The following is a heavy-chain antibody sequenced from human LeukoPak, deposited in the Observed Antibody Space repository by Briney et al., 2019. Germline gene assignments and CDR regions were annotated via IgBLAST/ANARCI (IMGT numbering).Heavy chain of an antibody. J-gene: IGHJ6*03. CDR1: GFTFNNYA. V-gene: IGHV3-23*01. CDR3: AKNAGDGAYYYYMDV. Sequence: PGGSLRLSCAASGFTFNNYAMSWVGQAPGKGLEWVSSISGGGDTSYYADSVRGRFTISSDTSKNMLFLQMDSLRAEDTAIYYCAKNAGDGAYYYYMDVWGKGTTVTVSS. CDR2: ISGGGDTS. D-gene: IGHD5-24*01.